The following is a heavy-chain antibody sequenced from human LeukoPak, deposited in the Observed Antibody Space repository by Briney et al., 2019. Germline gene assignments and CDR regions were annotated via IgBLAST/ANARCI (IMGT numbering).Heavy chain of an antibody. CDR2: ISSSSSTI. Sequence: GGSLRLSCAASGFTFSSYSMNWVRQAPGKGLEWVSYISSSSSTIYYADSVKGRFTISRDNAENSLYLQMNSLRAEDTAVYYCARVVGATGNWFDPWGQGTLVTVSS. CDR3: ARVVGATGNWFDP. J-gene: IGHJ5*02. CDR1: GFTFSSYS. D-gene: IGHD1-26*01. V-gene: IGHV3-48*01.